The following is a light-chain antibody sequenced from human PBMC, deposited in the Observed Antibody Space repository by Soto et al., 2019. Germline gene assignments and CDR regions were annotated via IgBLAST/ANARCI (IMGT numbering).Light chain of an antibody. Sequence: YSPSTLSAYVGDREAITCRPSQSISRWLAWYQQKPGKAPNLLIYKASSVESGVPSRFSGSGSGTEFTLTISSLQPEDSATYYCLQDINYPWTVGQVSNVDTK. V-gene: IGKV1-5*03. CDR3: LQDINYPWT. CDR1: QSISRW. CDR2: KAS. J-gene: IGKJ1*01.